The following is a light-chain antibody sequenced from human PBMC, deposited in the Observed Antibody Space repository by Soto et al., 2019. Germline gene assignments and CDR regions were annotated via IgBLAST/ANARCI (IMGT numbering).Light chain of an antibody. Sequence: VIMAQSPLSLPVTLGQPSSISFSSIQILVYSDGDTYLSWSQQRPGQSPRRLLSQVSNRDSGVPDRFSGSGSGTDFTLKISSVEADDVAVYYCMQNTHWPITFGQGTRLEIK. CDR1: QILVYSDGDTY. CDR2: QVS. CDR3: MQNTHWPIT. J-gene: IGKJ5*01. V-gene: IGKV2-30*01.